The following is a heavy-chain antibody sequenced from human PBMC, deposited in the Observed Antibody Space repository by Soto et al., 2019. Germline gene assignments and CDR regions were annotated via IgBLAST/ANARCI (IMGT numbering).Heavy chain of an antibody. J-gene: IGHJ4*02. D-gene: IGHD3-10*01. CDR2: IRSKANSYAT. Sequence: GGSLRLSCAASGFTFSGSAMHWVRQASGKGLEWVGRIRSKANSYATAYAASVEGRFTISRDDSKNTAYLQMNSLKTEDTAVYYCTRPLDGVTMVPVRDYWGQGTLVTVSS. CDR1: GFTFSGSA. V-gene: IGHV3-73*01. CDR3: TRPLDGVTMVPVRDY.